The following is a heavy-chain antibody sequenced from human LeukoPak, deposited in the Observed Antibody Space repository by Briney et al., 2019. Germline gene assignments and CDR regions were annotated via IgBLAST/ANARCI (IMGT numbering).Heavy chain of an antibody. J-gene: IGHJ5*02. D-gene: IGHD3-3*01. Sequence: ASVKVSCKASGYTFTNYGISWVRQAPGQGLEWMGWISTYNGNTNHAQNFQGRVTMTTDTSTSTAYMELRSLRSDDTAVYYCARGAYDFWSGYYSWFDPWGQGTLVTVAS. CDR1: GYTFTNYG. CDR3: ARGAYDFWSGYYSWFDP. V-gene: IGHV1-18*01. CDR2: ISTYNGNT.